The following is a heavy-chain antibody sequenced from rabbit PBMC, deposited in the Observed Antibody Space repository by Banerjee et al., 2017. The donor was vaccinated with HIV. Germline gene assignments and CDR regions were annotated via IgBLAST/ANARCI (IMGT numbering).Heavy chain of an antibody. Sequence: QEQVEESGGDLVKPEGSLTLTCTASGFSFSGTYWICWVRQAPGKGLEWIACINTSSGNTVYATWAKGRFTISRTSSTTVALQMTSLTAADTATYFCARDTGAWNDFNLWGPGTLVTVS. D-gene: IGHD3-1*01. CDR1: GFSFSGTYW. CDR2: INTSSGNT. V-gene: IGHV1S45*01. J-gene: IGHJ4*01. CDR3: ARDTGAWNDFNL.